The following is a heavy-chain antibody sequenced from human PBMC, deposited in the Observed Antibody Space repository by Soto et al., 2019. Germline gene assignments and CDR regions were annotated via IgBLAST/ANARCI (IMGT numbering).Heavy chain of an antibody. D-gene: IGHD6-19*01. CDR1: GYRFTTYW. J-gene: IGHJ4*02. V-gene: IGHV5-51*01. CDR2: IYPGDSET. Sequence: ESLKVSCRGSGYRFTTYWIAWVRQMPGKGLEWMGIIYPGDSETRYGPSFQGQVTISADKSISTVYLQWSSLKASDTAMYYCARTSSGWFYFEYWGQGTLVTVSS. CDR3: ARTSSGWFYFEY.